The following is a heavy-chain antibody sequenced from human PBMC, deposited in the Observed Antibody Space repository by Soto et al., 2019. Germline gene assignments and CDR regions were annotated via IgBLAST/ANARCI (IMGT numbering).Heavy chain of an antibody. CDR1: GFTVSSYL. CDR2: IKTSGDTT. CDR3: TKDVTGDIGADF. J-gene: IGHJ4*02. V-gene: IGHV3-23*05. D-gene: IGHD2-21*02. Sequence: PGGSLRLSCAASGFTVSSYLMAWVRLAPGKGLEWVSTIKTSGDTTFYADPVKGRFTTSRDDSKNTLYLQMNSLRAEDTATYYCTKDVTGDIGADFWGQGTPVTVSS.